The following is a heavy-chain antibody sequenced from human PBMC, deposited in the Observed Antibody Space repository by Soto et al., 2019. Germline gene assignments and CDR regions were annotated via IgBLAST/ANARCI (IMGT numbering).Heavy chain of an antibody. Sequence: GGSLRLSCAASGFTFSSYAMSWVRQAPGKGLEWVAYINPDGSEKGYVDSLKGRFTISRDNAEKSLFLQMNIMRADDTGIYFCVRGFNWGQGTLVTVSS. CDR3: VRGFN. CDR1: GFTFSSYA. V-gene: IGHV3-7*01. CDR2: INPDGSEK. J-gene: IGHJ4*02.